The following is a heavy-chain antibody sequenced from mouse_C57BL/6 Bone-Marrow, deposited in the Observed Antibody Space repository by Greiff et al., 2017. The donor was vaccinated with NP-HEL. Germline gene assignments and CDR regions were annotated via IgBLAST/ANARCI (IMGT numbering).Heavy chain of an antibody. CDR3: AGLHTLGAY. CDR1: GYSFTDYN. J-gene: IGHJ3*01. D-gene: IGHD3-1*01. Sequence: EVQLVESGPELVKPGASVKISCKASGYSFTDYNMNWVQQSHGKRLEWIGVINPNYGTNSYNQKFKGKATLTVDQSSSTAYLHLNSLTSEDSAVYYCAGLHTLGAYWGQGTLVTVSA. V-gene: IGHV1-39*01. CDR2: INPNYGTN.